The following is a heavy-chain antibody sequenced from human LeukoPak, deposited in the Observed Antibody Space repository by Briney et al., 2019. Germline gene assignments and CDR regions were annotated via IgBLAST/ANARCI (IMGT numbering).Heavy chain of an antibody. Sequence: ASVKVSCKASGYTFTSYGLNWVRQAPGQGLEWMGWINTNTGNPTYAQGFTGRFVFSLDTSVSTAYLQISSLKAEDTAVYYCARGRYYYDSSGYYRLYYFDYWGQGTLVTVSS. CDR1: GYTFTSYG. D-gene: IGHD3-22*01. CDR2: INTNTGNP. J-gene: IGHJ4*02. CDR3: ARGRYYYDSSGYYRLYYFDY. V-gene: IGHV7-4-1*02.